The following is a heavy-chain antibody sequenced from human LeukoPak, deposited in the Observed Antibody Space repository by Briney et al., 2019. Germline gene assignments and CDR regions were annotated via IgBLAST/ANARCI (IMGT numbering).Heavy chain of an antibody. J-gene: IGHJ6*03. D-gene: IGHD2-2*02. Sequence: GGSLRLSCAASGFTFSSYAMSWVRQAPGKGLKWVSAISGSGGSTFYADSVKGRFTISRDNAKNTLYLHMDSLRAEDTAVYYCARVYESALYYYYYMDVWGKGTTVTVSS. CDR1: GFTFSSYA. CDR3: ARVYESALYYYYYMDV. V-gene: IGHV3-23*01. CDR2: ISGSGGST.